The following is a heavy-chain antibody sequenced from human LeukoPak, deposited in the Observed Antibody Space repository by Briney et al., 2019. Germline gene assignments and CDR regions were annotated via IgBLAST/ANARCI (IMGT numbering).Heavy chain of an antibody. CDR1: GFTFSSYA. CDR2: ISGSGGST. D-gene: IGHD1-1*01. Sequence: PGGSLRLSCAASGFTFSSYAMSWVRQAPGKGLEWVSAISGSGGSTYYADSAKGRFTISRDNSKNTLSLQMNSLRAEDTAVYYCVKRETTPHTWGSFEIWGQGTLVTVSS. CDR3: VKRETTPHTWGSFEI. J-gene: IGHJ3*02. V-gene: IGHV3-23*01.